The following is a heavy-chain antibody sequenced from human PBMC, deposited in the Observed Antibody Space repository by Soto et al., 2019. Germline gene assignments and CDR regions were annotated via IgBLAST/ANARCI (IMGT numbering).Heavy chain of an antibody. CDR1: EFTFGTYA. J-gene: IGHJ4*03. CDR2: ISGNGDST. CDR3: AKVADSNWHPVSTLPLYFGY. Sequence: PGGSLSLSCAASEFTFGTYAMNWVRQAPGKGLEWVSHISGNGDSTYYPGSVRGRFTISRDNSKNMVYLQMNILRAEDTAVYYCAKVADSNWHPVSTLPLYFGYWGHGNLVTVSS. V-gene: IGHV3-23*01. D-gene: IGHD4-4*01.